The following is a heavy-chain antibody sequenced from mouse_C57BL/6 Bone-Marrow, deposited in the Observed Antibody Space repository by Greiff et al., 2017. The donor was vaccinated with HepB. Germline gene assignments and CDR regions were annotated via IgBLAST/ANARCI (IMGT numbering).Heavy chain of an antibody. CDR3: ARYEGETGGYYAMDY. D-gene: IGHD4-1*01. V-gene: IGHV1-62-2*01. CDR1: GYTFTEYT. CDR2: FYPGSGSI. Sequence: QVHVKQSGAELVKPGASVKLSCKASGYTFTEYTIHWVKQRSGQGLEWIGWFYPGSGSIKYNEKFKDKATLTADKSSSTVYMELSRLTSEDSAVYFCARYEGETGGYYAMDYWGQGTSVTVSS. J-gene: IGHJ4*01.